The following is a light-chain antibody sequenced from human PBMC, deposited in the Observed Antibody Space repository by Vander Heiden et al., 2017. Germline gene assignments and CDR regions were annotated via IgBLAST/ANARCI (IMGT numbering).Light chain of an antibody. CDR1: EIRSKS. J-gene: IGLJ3*02. CDR3: QVWDRDTDHWV. Sequence: SYVLTQPPSVSVAPGQAATITCGGDEIRSKSVHWYQQKAGQAPGLVVPDDPDRPPGIPGRFSGSNSGNTATLTISWVAVGEEADYYCQVWDRDTDHWVFGGGTKLTVL. CDR2: DDP. V-gene: IGLV3-21*02.